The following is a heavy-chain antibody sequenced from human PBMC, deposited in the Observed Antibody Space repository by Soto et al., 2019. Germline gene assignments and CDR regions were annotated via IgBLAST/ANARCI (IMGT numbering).Heavy chain of an antibody. J-gene: IGHJ4*02. V-gene: IGHV4-31*03. CDR1: GGSISSGGYY. CDR3: ATGRDYYDSSGYFDY. CDR2: IYYSGST. Sequence: NPSETLSLTCTVSGGSISSGGYYWSWIRQHPGKGLEWIGYIYYSGSTYYNPSLKSRVTISVDTSKNQFSLKLSSVTAADTAVYYCATGRDYYDSSGYFDYWGQGTLATVSS. D-gene: IGHD3-22*01.